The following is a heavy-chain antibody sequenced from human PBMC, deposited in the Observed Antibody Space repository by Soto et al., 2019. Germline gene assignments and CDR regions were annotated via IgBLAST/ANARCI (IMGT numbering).Heavy chain of an antibody. J-gene: IGHJ4*02. CDR1: GFTCRSYS. V-gene: IGHV3-48*02. CDR2: ISSSSSTI. Sequence: PVGSLRLSCTASGFTCRSYSMSWVRQATGKGLEWVSYISSSSSTIYYADSVMGRFTISRDNAKNSLYLQMNSLRDEDTAVYYCARGLPYYYDSSGYVGFDYWGQGTLVTVSS. CDR3: ARGLPYYYDSSGYVGFDY. D-gene: IGHD3-22*01.